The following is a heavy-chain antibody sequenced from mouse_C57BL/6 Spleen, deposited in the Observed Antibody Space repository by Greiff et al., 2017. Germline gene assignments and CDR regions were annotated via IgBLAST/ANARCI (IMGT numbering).Heavy chain of an antibody. D-gene: IGHD3-2*02. J-gene: IGHJ2*01. CDR2: IVPNSGGT. CDR3: ARYIPAQATGYFDY. V-gene: IGHV1-72*01. CDR1: GYTFTSYW. Sequence: QVQLQQPGAELVKPGASVKLSCKVTGYTFTSYWMPWGKQRPGRGLEGIGRIVPNSGGTKYNEKFKSKDTLTVDKPSTTAYMQLSSLTSEVSAVYNCARYIPAQATGYFDYWGQGTTLTVSS.